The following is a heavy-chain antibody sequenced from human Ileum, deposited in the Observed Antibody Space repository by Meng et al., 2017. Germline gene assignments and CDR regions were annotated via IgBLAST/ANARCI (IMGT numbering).Heavy chain of an antibody. J-gene: IGHJ4*02. CDR2: IHSSGNS. D-gene: IGHD4-23*01. CDR1: RYSISSGYY. CDR3: ARSPTLSTVADNFYFDS. Sequence: GSLRLSCGVSRYSISSGYYWGWVRQPPGKGLEWIGSIHSSGNSNYSPSLKSRVTISVDTSKNQFSLTLYSVTAADTAVYYCARSPTLSTVADNFYFDSWSQGTLVTVSS. V-gene: IGHV4-38-2*01.